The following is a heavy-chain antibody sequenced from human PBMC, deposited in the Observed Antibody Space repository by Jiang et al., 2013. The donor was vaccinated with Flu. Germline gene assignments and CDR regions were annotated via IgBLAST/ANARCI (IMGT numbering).Heavy chain of an antibody. J-gene: IGHJ3*02. D-gene: IGHD1-26*01. Sequence: SPSLQGQVTISVDKSISTAYLQWSSLRASDTAMYYCARHYSSGGYSDVFDIWGQGTMVTVSS. V-gene: IGHV5-51*01. CDR3: ARHYSSGGYSDVFDI.